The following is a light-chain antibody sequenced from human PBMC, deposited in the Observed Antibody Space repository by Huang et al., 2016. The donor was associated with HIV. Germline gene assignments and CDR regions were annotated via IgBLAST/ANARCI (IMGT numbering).Light chain of an antibody. CDR3: QERIQWPRLT. J-gene: IGKJ4*01. CDR1: QNVTDS. CDR2: RAA. Sequence: EIVLTQSPATLSLSPGERATLSCRASQNVTDSLAWYRQKPGQAPSLLIYRAANRATGTPARFSGSWSGTDFTLTSSSLEPEDFAIYYCQERIQWPRLTFGGGTKVEIK. V-gene: IGKV3-11*01.